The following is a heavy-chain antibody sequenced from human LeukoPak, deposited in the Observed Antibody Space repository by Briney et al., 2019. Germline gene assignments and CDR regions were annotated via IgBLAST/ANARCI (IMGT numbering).Heavy chain of an antibody. D-gene: IGHD1-26*01. CDR1: GGSNSSYY. CDR3: ARETGSSRWFDP. J-gene: IGHJ5*02. Sequence: SETLSLTCTVSGGSNSSYYWSXXRQAAGKGLXXIGRIYXSGSTNYNPSLKXRVTMSVDMSKNQFSLNLTSVTAADTAVYYCARETGSSRWFDPWGQGTLVTVSS. CDR2: IYXSGST. V-gene: IGHV4-4*07.